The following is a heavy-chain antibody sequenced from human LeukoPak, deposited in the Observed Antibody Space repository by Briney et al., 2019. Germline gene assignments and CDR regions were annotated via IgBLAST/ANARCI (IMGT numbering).Heavy chain of an antibody. CDR3: ARGGYDILTGYYLPPYNWFDP. D-gene: IGHD3-9*01. CDR1: GGSISSSSYY. J-gene: IGHJ5*02. Sequence: SETLSLTCTVSGGSISSSSYYWGWIRQPPGKGLEWIGSIYYSGSTYYNPSLKSRVTISVDTSKNQFSLKLSSVTAADTAVYYCARGGYDILTGYYLPPYNWFDPWGQGTLVTVSS. V-gene: IGHV4-39*07. CDR2: IYYSGST.